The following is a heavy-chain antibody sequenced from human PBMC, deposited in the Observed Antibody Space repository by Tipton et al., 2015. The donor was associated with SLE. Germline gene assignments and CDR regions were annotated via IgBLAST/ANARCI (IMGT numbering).Heavy chain of an antibody. J-gene: IGHJ4*02. CDR1: GGSISSYY. CDR2: IYYSGSS. CDR3: ARGSGGRALDY. V-gene: IGHV4-39*07. Sequence: TLSLTCTVSGGSISSYYWGWIRQPPGKGLEWVGGIYYSGSSYYNPSLKSRVTISVDTSKNQFSLNLSSMTAADTAVYYCARGSGGRALDYWGQGTLVTVSS. D-gene: IGHD2-15*01.